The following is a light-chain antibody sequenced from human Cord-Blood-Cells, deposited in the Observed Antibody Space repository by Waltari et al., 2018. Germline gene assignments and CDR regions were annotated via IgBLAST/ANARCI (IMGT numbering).Light chain of an antibody. J-gene: IGLJ2*01. CDR1: GSDVGSDNL. V-gene: IGLV2-23*03. Sequence: QSALTQPASVSGSPGQSITISCTGTGSDVGSDNLVSWYQQHPGKAPKLMIYEGSKRPSGVSNRFSGSKSGNTASLTISGLQAEDEADYYCCSYAGSSTFVVFGGGTKLTVL. CDR3: CSYAGSSTFVV. CDR2: EGS.